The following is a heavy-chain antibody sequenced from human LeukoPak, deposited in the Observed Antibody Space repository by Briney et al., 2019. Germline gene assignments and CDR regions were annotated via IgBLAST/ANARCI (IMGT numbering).Heavy chain of an antibody. V-gene: IGHV3-66*01. CDR1: GFTVSSNY. J-gene: IGHJ4*02. CDR3: AKDLAGSGSYSFDY. D-gene: IGHD1-26*01. CDR2: IYSGGST. Sequence: GGSLRLSCAASGFTVSSNYMSWVRQAPGKGLEWVSVIYSGGSTYYADSVKGRFTISRDNSKNTLYLQMNSLRAEDTAVYYCAKDLAGSGSYSFDYWGQGTLVTVSS.